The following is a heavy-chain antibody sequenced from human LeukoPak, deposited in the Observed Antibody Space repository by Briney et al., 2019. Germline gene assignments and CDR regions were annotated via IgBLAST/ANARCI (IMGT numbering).Heavy chain of an antibody. V-gene: IGHV3-9*01. CDR3: AKSLNYDSSGPVNFDY. CDR2: ISWNRGSI. J-gene: IGHJ4*02. D-gene: IGHD3-22*01. CDR1: GFTFDDYA. Sequence: GRSLRLSCAASGFTFDDYAMHWVRQAPGKGLEWVSGISWNRGSIGYADSVKGRFTISRDNAKNSLYLQMNSLRAEDTALYYCAKSLNYDSSGPVNFDYWGQGTLVTVSS.